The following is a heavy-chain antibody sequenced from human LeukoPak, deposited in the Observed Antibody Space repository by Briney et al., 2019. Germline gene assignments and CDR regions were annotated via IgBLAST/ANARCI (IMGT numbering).Heavy chain of an antibody. J-gene: IGHJ4*02. CDR3: ARDVGGSLDY. D-gene: IGHD1-26*01. V-gene: IGHV3-7*01. CDR2: IKEDESAK. Sequence: GGSLRLSCAASGFTFRSYWMAWVRQAPGKGLGWVANIKEDESAKHQADSVKGRFTISRDNAQNSVYLQMSSLRGEDTAVYYCARDVGGSLDYWGQGTLVTVSS. CDR1: GFTFRSYW.